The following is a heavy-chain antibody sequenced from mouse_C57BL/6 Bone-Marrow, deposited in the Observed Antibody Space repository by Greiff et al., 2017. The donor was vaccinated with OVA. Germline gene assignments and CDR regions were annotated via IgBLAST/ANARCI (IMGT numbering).Heavy chain of an antibody. CDR1: GYTFTSYG. CDR3: ARYGSSLNFDY. D-gene: IGHD1-1*01. J-gene: IGHJ2*01. Sequence: QVQLQQSGAELARPGASVKLSCKASGYTFTSYGISWVKQRTGQGLEWIGEIYPRSGNTYYNEKFKGKATLTADKSSSTAYMGLRSLTSEDAAVYFCARYGSSLNFDYWGQGTTLTVSS. V-gene: IGHV1-81*01. CDR2: IYPRSGNT.